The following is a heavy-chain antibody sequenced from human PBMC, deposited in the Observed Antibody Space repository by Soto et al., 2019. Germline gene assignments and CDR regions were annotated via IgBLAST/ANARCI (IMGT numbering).Heavy chain of an antibody. CDR1: VCNFSDYY. J-gene: IGHJ4*02. V-gene: IGHV1-2*02. CDR3: AREPATAKPEGVDF. CDR2: INPNSGGT. D-gene: IGHD1-1*01. Sequence: ASVKVSCKASVCNFSDYYIHWVRQAPGQGLEWMGWINPNSGGTKYAPKFQGGVTMTRDTSITTAYMELSRLRSGDTAVYYCAREPATAKPEGVDFWGQGTLVTVSS.